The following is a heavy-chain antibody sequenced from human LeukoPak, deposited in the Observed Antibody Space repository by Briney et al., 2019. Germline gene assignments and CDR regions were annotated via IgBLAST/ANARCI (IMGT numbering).Heavy chain of an antibody. Sequence: GASVKVSCKASRYTFTDYYIHWVRQAPGQGLERMGWINPNSGGTNYAQKFQGRVTMTRDTSIATTYMDLSSLMSDDTAVYYCARGHDNTGYNYFDYWGQGTLVTVSS. D-gene: IGHD3-9*01. CDR2: INPNSGGT. CDR1: RYTFTDYY. CDR3: ARGHDNTGYNYFDY. V-gene: IGHV1-2*02. J-gene: IGHJ4*02.